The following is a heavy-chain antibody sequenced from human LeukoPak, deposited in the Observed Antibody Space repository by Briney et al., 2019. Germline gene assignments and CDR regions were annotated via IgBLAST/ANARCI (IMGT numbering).Heavy chain of an antibody. J-gene: IGHJ4*02. CDR3: ARGSNALTSPLYFDY. D-gene: IGHD4/OR15-4a*01. CDR1: GYTFTGYY. V-gene: IGHV1-2*02. Sequence: GASVMVSCKASGYTFTGYYMHWVRQAPGQGLEWMGWINPNSGGTNYAQKFQGRVTMTRDTSISTAYMELSRLRSDDTAVYYCARGSNALTSPLYFDYWGQGTLVTVSS. CDR2: INPNSGGT.